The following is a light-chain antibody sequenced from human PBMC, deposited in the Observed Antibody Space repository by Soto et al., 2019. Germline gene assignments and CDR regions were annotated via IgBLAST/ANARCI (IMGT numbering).Light chain of an antibody. Sequence: QSALTQPASVSGSPGQSITISCTGTSSDVGGYNYVSWYQQHPGKAPKLIIYEVTNRPSGVSNRFSGSKSGNSASLTISGLQAEDEADYYCSSYTSSSTSVVFGGGTQLTVL. CDR1: SSDVGGYNY. J-gene: IGLJ2*01. CDR2: EVT. CDR3: SSYTSSSTSVV. V-gene: IGLV2-14*01.